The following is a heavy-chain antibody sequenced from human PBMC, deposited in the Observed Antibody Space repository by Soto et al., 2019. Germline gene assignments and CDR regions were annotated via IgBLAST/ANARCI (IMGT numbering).Heavy chain of an antibody. CDR3: AKNYYDRGGSYLFDH. J-gene: IGHJ4*02. D-gene: IGHD3-22*01. CDR1: GFTFSSFG. Sequence: GGSLRLSCAASGFTFSSFGMHWVRQAPGKGLEWVALISYDGGNTYYADSVKGRFTISRDNPKNTLYLQMNSLRADDTAVYFCAKNYYDRGGSYLFDHWGQGTLVTVSS. CDR2: ISYDGGNT. V-gene: IGHV3-30*18.